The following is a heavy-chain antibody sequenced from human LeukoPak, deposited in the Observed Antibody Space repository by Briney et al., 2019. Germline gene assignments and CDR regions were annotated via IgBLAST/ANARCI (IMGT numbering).Heavy chain of an antibody. Sequence: GASVKVSCKASGYTFTNYGISWVRQAPGQGLVWMGWVNPDSGETGYAQQFQGRVTMTRDTSISTAYIELSSLRSDDTAVYYCARAFGDTSGYYFTRWGQGTLVSVSS. CDR2: VNPDSGET. V-gene: IGHV1-2*02. CDR1: GYTFTNYG. CDR3: ARAFGDTSGYYFTR. D-gene: IGHD3-22*01. J-gene: IGHJ1*01.